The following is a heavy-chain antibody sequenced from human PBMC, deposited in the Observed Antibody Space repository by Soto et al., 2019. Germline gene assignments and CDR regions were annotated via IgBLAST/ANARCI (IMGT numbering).Heavy chain of an antibody. Sequence: QVQLQESGPGLVKPSQTLSLTCTVSGGSISSGGYYWNWIRQHPGKGLEWIGYIYYRGFTYYSPSLKSRVTISVDTSQTHITLRLSSVTAAATAVYYCASAIDYWGQGTRVTVSS. J-gene: IGHJ4*02. V-gene: IGHV4-31*03. CDR1: GGSISSGGYY. CDR3: ASAIDY. CDR2: IYYRGFT.